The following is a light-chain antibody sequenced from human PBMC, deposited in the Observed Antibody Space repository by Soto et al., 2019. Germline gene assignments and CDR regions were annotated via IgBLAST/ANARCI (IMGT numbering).Light chain of an antibody. V-gene: IGLV1-47*02. J-gene: IGLJ3*02. Sequence: QSVLTQPPSASGTPGQRVTISCSGSSSNIGSNYVFWYHQFPGTAPKLLIYSNNQRPSGVPDRFSGSKSGTSASLAISGLRSEDEADYYCAAWDDSLSGRVFGGGTQLTVL. CDR1: SSNIGSNY. CDR2: SNN. CDR3: AAWDDSLSGRV.